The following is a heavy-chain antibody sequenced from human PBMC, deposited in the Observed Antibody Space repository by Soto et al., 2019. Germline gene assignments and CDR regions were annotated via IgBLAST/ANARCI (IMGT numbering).Heavy chain of an antibody. V-gene: IGHV3-33*01. CDR1: AFSFRNYR. D-gene: IGHD6-13*01. CDR3: ARDIGDHTSRWTDAFDI. Sequence: GGSLRLSCAASAFSFRNYRLHRVRQAPGKGLEWVAVIWYDGSNTYLADSVKGRFTISKDNSKNTLFLQMNSLRAEDTAVYYCARDIGDHTSRWTDAFDIWGQGTMVTGSS. J-gene: IGHJ3*02. CDR2: IWYDGSNT.